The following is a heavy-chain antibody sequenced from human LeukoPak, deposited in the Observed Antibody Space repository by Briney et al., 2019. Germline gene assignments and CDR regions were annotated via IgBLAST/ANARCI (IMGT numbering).Heavy chain of an antibody. J-gene: IGHJ4*02. V-gene: IGHV3-33*01. D-gene: IGHD3-10*01. CDR2: IWYDGSNK. CDR1: GFAFNTYA. CDR3: ARDVRRFPDY. Sequence: SLRLSCAASGFAFNTYAMHWVRQAPGQGLEWVAVIWYDGSNKYYADSVKGRFTISRDNSKNTLYLQMNSLRAEDTAVYYCARDVRRFPDYWGQGTLVTVSS.